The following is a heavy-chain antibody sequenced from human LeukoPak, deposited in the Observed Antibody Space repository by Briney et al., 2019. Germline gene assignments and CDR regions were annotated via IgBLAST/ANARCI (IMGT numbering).Heavy chain of an antibody. Sequence: PSETLSLTCTVSGGSISSSSYYWGWIRQPPGKGLEWIGSIYYSGSTYYNPSLKSRVTISVDTSKNQFSLKLSSVTAADTAVYYCARHELGGGPYGPLDYWGQGTLVTVSS. CDR3: ARHELGGGPYGPLDY. CDR2: IYYSGST. J-gene: IGHJ4*02. D-gene: IGHD2-15*01. CDR1: GGSISSSSYY. V-gene: IGHV4-39*01.